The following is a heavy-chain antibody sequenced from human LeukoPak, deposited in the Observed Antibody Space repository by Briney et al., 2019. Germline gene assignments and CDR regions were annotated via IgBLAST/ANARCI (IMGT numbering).Heavy chain of an antibody. Sequence: PGGSLRLSCAASGFTFSNFAIRWVRQVPGEGPEWVSSIDGSGDKTHYPDSVRGRFTVSRDNSKNTLYLQMNSLRVEDTATYFCAKVQFNWGPIDYWGQGTPVIVSS. J-gene: IGHJ4*02. CDR3: AKVQFNWGPIDY. CDR2: IDGSGDKT. CDR1: GFTFSNFA. V-gene: IGHV3-23*01. D-gene: IGHD7-27*01.